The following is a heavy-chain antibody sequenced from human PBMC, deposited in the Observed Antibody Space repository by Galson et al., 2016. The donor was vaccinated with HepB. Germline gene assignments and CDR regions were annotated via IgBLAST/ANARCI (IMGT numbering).Heavy chain of an antibody. CDR2: ISTYNGDT. D-gene: IGHD4-17*01. J-gene: IGHJ6*02. V-gene: IGHV1-18*01. CDR1: GYTFTNYG. Sequence: SVKVSCKASGYTFTNYGISWVRQAPGQGLEWMGWISTYNGDTNYAQKLQGRVTMTTDTSTTTADMELRSLRSDDTAVDYCARVSLTVTTGYYYYYGMDVWGQGTTVTVSS. CDR3: ARVSLTVTTGYYYYYGMDV.